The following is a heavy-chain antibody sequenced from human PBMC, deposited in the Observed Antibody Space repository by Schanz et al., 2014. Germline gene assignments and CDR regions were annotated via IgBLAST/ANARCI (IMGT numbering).Heavy chain of an antibody. V-gene: IGHV1-46*01. CDR2: IYLSDGST. Sequence: QVQLVQSGAEVKKPGASVKVSCKASGYTLTNYYIHWVRQAPGQGLEWMGRIYLSDGSTRYAQKFQVRVIMTCDRSISTANMDLSMLRSDDTAVYYCARENKDYDSILHKFFHYGLDLWGQGTTVTVSS. CDR1: GYTLTNYY. J-gene: IGHJ6*02. CDR3: ARENKDYDSILHKFFHYGLDL. D-gene: IGHD3-3*02.